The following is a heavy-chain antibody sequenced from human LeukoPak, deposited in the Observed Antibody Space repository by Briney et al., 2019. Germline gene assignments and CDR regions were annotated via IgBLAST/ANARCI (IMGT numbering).Heavy chain of an antibody. CDR1: GGSISSYY. CDR3: ARDHEVPPYCSSTSCYTGDIYYYYYMDV. J-gene: IGHJ6*03. D-gene: IGHD2-2*02. Sequence: SSETLSLTCTVSGGSISSYYWSWIRQPPEKGLEWIGYIYYSGGTNYNPSLKSRVTISVDTSKNQFSLKLSSVTAADTAVYYCARDHEVPPYCSSTSCYTGDIYYYYYMDVWGKGTTVTVSS. V-gene: IGHV4-59*12. CDR2: IYYSGGT.